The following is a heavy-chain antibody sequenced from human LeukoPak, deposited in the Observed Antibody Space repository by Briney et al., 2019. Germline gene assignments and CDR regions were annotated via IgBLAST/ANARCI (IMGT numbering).Heavy chain of an antibody. CDR3: AREGEQQTGAFDI. J-gene: IGHJ3*02. Sequence: GGSLRLSCAASGFSFSSYWMSWVRQAPGKGLEWVSVIYSGGSTYYADSVKGRFTISRDNSKNTLYLQMNSLRAEDTAVYYCAREGEQQTGAFDIWGQGTMVTVSS. CDR1: GFSFSSYW. CDR2: IYSGGST. V-gene: IGHV3-66*01. D-gene: IGHD6-13*01.